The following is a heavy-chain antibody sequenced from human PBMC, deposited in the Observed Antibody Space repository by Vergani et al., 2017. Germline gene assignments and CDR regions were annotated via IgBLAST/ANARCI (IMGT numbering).Heavy chain of an antibody. J-gene: IGHJ4*02. D-gene: IGHD3-16*01. CDR1: GFTFSNYW. CDR3: AKDLYDYVWGSFTSPPLYFDY. CDR2: INSDGDST. Sequence: EVQLVESGGGLVQPGGSLRLSCAASGFTFSNYWMQWVRQAPGKGLMWVSRINSDGDSTSYADSVKGRFTISRDNAKNTLYLQMDSLRAEDTAVYYCAKDLYDYVWGSFTSPPLYFDYWGQGTLVTVSS. V-gene: IGHV3-74*01.